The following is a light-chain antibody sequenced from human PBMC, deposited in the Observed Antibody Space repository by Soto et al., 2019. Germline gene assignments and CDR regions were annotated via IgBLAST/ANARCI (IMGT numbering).Light chain of an antibody. CDR3: CSYAGSSTSVV. V-gene: IGLV2-23*01. CDR2: EGS. CDR1: SSDVGSYNL. J-gene: IGLJ2*01. Sequence: QSALAQPASVSGSPGQSITISCTGTSSDVGSYNLVSWYQQHPGKAPKLMIYEGSKRPSGVSNRFSGSKSGNTASLTISGLQAEDEADYYCCSYAGSSTSVVFGGATKLPVL.